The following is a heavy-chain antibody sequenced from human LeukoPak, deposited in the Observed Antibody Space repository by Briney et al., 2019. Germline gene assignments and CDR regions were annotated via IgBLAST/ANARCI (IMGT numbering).Heavy chain of an antibody. CDR2: INHSGST. CDR1: GGSFSGYY. J-gene: IGHJ4*02. V-gene: IGHV4-34*01. CDR3: ARGPPAYSYGYYFDY. Sequence: PSETLSLTCAVYGGSFSGYYWSWIRQPPGKGLEWIGEINHSGSTNYNPSLKSRVTISVDTSKNQFSLKLSSVTAADTAVYYCARGPPAYSYGYYFDYWGQGTLVTVSS. D-gene: IGHD5-18*01.